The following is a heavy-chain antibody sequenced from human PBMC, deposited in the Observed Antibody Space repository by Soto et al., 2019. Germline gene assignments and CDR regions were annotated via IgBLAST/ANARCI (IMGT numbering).Heavy chain of an antibody. Sequence: QVQLVESGGGVVQPGRSLRLSCAASGFTFSSYAMHWVRQAPGKGLEWVAVISYDGSNKYYADSVKGRFTISRDNSKNTLYLQMNSLRAEDTAVYYCARRGTTGWFDPWGQGTLVTVSS. J-gene: IGHJ5*02. CDR1: GFTFSSYA. CDR2: ISYDGSNK. D-gene: IGHD4-4*01. CDR3: ARRGTTGWFDP. V-gene: IGHV3-30-3*01.